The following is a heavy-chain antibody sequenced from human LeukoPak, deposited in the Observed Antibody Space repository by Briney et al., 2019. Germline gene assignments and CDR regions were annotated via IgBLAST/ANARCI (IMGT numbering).Heavy chain of an antibody. D-gene: IGHD6-6*01. CDR3: ARAITIDSSSPFDY. V-gene: IGHV4-61*02. CDR1: GGSISSGSYY. J-gene: IGHJ4*02. Sequence: PSQTLSLTCTVSGGSISSGSYYWSWIRQPAGKGLEWIGRIYTSGSTNYNPSLKSRVTISVDTSKNQFSLKLSSVTAADTAVYYCARAITIDSSSPFDYWGQGTLVTVSS. CDR2: IYTSGST.